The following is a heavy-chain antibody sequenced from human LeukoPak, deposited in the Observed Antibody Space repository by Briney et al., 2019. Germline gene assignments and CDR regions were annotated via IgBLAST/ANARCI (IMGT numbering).Heavy chain of an antibody. CDR3: ARVDNRGYSYGDFDY. Sequence: GGSLRLSCAASGFTFSSYGMHWVRQAPGKGLEWVAVIWYDGSNKYYAGSVKGRFTISRDNSKNTLYLQMNSLRAEDTAVYYCARVDNRGYSYGDFDYWGQGTLVTVSS. V-gene: IGHV3-33*01. CDR1: GFTFSSYG. J-gene: IGHJ4*02. D-gene: IGHD5-18*01. CDR2: IWYDGSNK.